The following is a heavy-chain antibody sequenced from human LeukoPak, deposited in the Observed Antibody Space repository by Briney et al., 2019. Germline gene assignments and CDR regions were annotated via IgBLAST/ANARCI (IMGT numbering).Heavy chain of an antibody. Sequence: SETLSLTCTVSGGSISSSSYYWGWIRQPPGKGLEWIGSIYYSGSTYYNPSLKSRVTISVDTSKNQFSLKLSSVTAADTAVYYCARGRRYFDWLTVWYFDYWGQGTLVTVSS. J-gene: IGHJ4*02. CDR1: GGSISSSSYY. V-gene: IGHV4-39*07. D-gene: IGHD3-9*01. CDR3: ARGRRYFDWLTVWYFDY. CDR2: IYYSGST.